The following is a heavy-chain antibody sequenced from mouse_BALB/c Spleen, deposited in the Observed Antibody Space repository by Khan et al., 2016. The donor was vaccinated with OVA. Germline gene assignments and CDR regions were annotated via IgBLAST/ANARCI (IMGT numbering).Heavy chain of an antibody. D-gene: IGHD1-1*01. Sequence: VQLQQSGAELVKAGASVKMSCKASGYTFTSYWMHWVKQRLGQGLEWVAETNPTNGRTYYNEKFKSKATLTVDKSSSTAYMLLSGPTFEDSAVYYGARIKKIVATYFDYWGQGTTLTVSS. V-gene: IGHV1S81*02. J-gene: IGHJ2*01. CDR3: ARIKKIVATYFDY. CDR1: GYTFTSYW. CDR2: TNPTNGRT.